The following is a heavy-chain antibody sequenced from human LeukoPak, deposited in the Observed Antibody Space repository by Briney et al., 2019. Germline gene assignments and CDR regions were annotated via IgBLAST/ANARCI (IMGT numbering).Heavy chain of an antibody. CDR3: ARDRDVPAIGMDV. V-gene: IGHV3-21*06. CDR2: ISSSSSYM. J-gene: IGHJ6*02. CDR1: GFTFSSYT. Sequence: GGSLRLSFAASGFTFSSYTMNWFRQAPGKGLEWVSSISSSSSYMYYADSVKGRFTISRDNAKNSLYLQMNSLRAEDTAVYYCARDRDVPAIGMDVWGQGTTVTVSS.